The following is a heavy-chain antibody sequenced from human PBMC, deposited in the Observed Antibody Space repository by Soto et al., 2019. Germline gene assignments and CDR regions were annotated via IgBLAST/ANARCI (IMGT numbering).Heavy chain of an antibody. D-gene: IGHD3-3*01. V-gene: IGHV1-2*04. Sequence: GASMKVSCKGSGYTFNGYDMHWVREAPGQGLEWMGWINPNSGGTNYAQKFQGWATMTRDTSISTAYMELSRLRSDDTAVYYCARGGDDFWSGYLIYYFDYWGQGTLVTV. CDR1: GYTFNGYD. CDR3: ARGGDDFWSGYLIYYFDY. J-gene: IGHJ4*02. CDR2: INPNSGGT.